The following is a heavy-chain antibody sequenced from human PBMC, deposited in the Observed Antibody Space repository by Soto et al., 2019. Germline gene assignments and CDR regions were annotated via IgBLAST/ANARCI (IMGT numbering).Heavy chain of an antibody. V-gene: IGHV3-72*01. CDR2: SRNKANSYST. J-gene: IGHJ3*02. CDR1: GFTFSDHY. Sequence: GGSLRLSCAASGFTFSDHYMDWVRQAPGKGLEWIARSRNKANSYSTEYAASVKGRVTISRDDSKNSVFLQINSLKTEDTAVYYCARGIAVAPGAFDIWGQGTMVTVSS. D-gene: IGHD6-19*01. CDR3: ARGIAVAPGAFDI.